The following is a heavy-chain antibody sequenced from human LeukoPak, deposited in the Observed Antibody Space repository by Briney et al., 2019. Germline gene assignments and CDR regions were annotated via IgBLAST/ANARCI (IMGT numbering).Heavy chain of an antibody. J-gene: IGHJ4*02. V-gene: IGHV1-2*02. D-gene: IGHD1-26*01. Sequence: ASVKVSCKASGYTFTGYYIHWVRQAPGQGLEWMGWINPNSGGTNYAQKFQGRVTMTRDTSISTAYMELSRLRSDDTAVYYCARFARRVGATTAFDYWGQGTLVTVSS. CDR2: INPNSGGT. CDR1: GYTFTGYY. CDR3: ARFARRVGATTAFDY.